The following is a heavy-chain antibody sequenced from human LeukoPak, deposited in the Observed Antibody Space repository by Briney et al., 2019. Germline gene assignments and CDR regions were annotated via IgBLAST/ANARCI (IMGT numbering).Heavy chain of an antibody. CDR3: ARASLRYYYGMDV. J-gene: IGHJ6*04. Sequence: SGTLSLTCAVSGGSISSSNWWSWVRQPPGEGLEWIGEIYHSGSTNYNPSLKSRVTISVDKSKTQFSLRLSSVTAADTAVYYCARASLRYYYGMDVWGKGTTVTVSS. CDR2: IYHSGST. V-gene: IGHV4-4*02. CDR1: GGSISSSNW.